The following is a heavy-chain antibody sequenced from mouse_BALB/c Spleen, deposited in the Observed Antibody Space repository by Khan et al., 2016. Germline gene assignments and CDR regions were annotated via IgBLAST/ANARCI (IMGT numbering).Heavy chain of an antibody. J-gene: IGHJ3*01. Sequence: EVELVESGGGLVQPGGSLKLSCAASGFTFSSYGMSWVRQTPDKRLELVATINSNGGSTYYPDSVKGRFTISRDNAKNTLYLQMSSLKSEDTAMYYGATGFAYWGQGTLVTVSA. CDR2: INSNGGST. CDR3: ATGFAY. CDR1: GFTFSSYG. V-gene: IGHV5-6-3*01.